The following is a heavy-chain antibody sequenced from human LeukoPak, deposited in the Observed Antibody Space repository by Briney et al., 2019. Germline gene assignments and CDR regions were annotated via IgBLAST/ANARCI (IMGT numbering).Heavy chain of an antibody. D-gene: IGHD3-22*01. J-gene: IGHJ3*02. Sequence: GGSLRLSCAASGFTFSSYSMNWVRQAPGKGLEWVSYISSSSSTIYYADSVKGRFTISRDNAKNSLYLQMNSLRAEDTAVYYCARAGYDSSGRDAFDIWGQGTMVTVSS. V-gene: IGHV3-48*04. CDR2: ISSSSSTI. CDR1: GFTFSSYS. CDR3: ARAGYDSSGRDAFDI.